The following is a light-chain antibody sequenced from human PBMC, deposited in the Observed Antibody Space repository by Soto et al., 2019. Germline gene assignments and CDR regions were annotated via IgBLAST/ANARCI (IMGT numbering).Light chain of an antibody. CDR3: AAWDDNLNAYV. CDR2: DNN. Sequence: QSVLIQPPSVSGTPGQRVTITCSGSRSNIGTKTVNWYQKLPGSAPKLLIYDNNQRPSGVPDRFSGSKSGTSASRAISGLQSEDEADYYCAAWDDNLNAYVFGSGTKLTVL. J-gene: IGLJ1*01. V-gene: IGLV1-44*01. CDR1: RSNIGTKT.